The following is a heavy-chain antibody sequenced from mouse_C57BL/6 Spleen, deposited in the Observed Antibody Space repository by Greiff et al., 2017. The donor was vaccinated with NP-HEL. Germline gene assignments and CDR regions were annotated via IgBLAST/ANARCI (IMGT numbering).Heavy chain of an antibody. Sequence: EVKLVESGGGLVKPGGSLKLSCAASGFTFSSYAMSWVRQTPEKRLEWVATISDGGRYTYYPDNVKGRFTISRDNAKNNLYLQMSHLKSEDTAMYYCARDQDYGSSYCFDYWGQGTTLTVSS. CDR2: ISDGGRYT. J-gene: IGHJ2*01. CDR3: ARDQDYGSSYCFDY. CDR1: GFTFSSYA. V-gene: IGHV5-4*01. D-gene: IGHD1-1*01.